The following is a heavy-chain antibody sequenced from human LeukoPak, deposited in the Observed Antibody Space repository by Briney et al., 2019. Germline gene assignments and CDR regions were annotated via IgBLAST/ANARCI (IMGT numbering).Heavy chain of an antibody. CDR1: GFTFSSYE. CDR3: ARRNWNVGGGFDV. CDR2: ITGSGSST. Sequence: EPGGSLRLSCAASGFTFSSYEMNWVRQAPGKGLEWVSCITGSGSSTYYADSVKGRFTISRDNPKNSLFLQMNSLRAEDTAVYYCARRNWNVGGGFDVWGQGTTVTVSS. D-gene: IGHD1-1*01. V-gene: IGHV3-48*03. J-gene: IGHJ6*02.